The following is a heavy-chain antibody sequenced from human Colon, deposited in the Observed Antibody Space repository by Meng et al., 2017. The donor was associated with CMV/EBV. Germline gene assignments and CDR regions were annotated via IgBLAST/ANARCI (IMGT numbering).Heavy chain of an antibody. D-gene: IGHD4-17*01. CDR2: ISTYNGNT. Sequence: QVQLVQSGAEVKKTGASVKVSCTASGYTFNSYPISWVRQAPGQGLEWMGWISTYNGNTNYAQKFQGRLTLTTDTSTSTAYMELRGLRSDDTAVYYCAREKATVTTFMLLYWGLGTLVTVSS. CDR3: AREKATVTTFMLLY. CDR1: GYTFNSYP. V-gene: IGHV1-18*01. J-gene: IGHJ4*02.